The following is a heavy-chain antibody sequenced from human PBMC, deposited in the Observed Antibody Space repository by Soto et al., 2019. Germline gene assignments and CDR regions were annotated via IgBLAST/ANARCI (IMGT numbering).Heavy chain of an antibody. CDR1: GGSISSGGYY. D-gene: IGHD1-26*01. CDR3: ARDRGRELANWFDP. Sequence: QVQLQESGPGLVKPSQTLSLTCTVSGGSISSGGYYWSWIRQHPGKGLEWIGYIYYSGSTYYNPSLKSRVTIAVDTSKNQCSLKLSSVTAADTAVYYCARDRGRELANWFDPWGQGTLVTVSS. CDR2: IYYSGST. J-gene: IGHJ5*02. V-gene: IGHV4-31*03.